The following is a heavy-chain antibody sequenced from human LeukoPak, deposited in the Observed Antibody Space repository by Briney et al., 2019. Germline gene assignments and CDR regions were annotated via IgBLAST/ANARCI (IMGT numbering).Heavy chain of an antibody. CDR1: GYTFTSYG. D-gene: IGHD2-2*01. V-gene: IGHV1-18*01. Sequence: ASVKVSCKASGYTFTSYGISWVRQAPGQGLEWMGWISAYNGNTNYAQKLQGRVTMTTDTSTSTAYMELRSLRSDDTAVYYCARVHKLGYCSSTSCYQHYYYYYMDVWGKGTTVTVSS. CDR3: ARVHKLGYCSSTSCYQHYYYYYMDV. J-gene: IGHJ6*03. CDR2: ISAYNGNT.